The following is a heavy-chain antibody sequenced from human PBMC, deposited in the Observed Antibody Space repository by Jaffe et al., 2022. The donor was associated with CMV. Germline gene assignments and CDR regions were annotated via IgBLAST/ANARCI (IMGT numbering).Heavy chain of an antibody. J-gene: IGHJ4*02. Sequence: QVQLVESGGGVVQPGRSLRLSCAASGFTFSSYGMHWVRQAPGKGLEWVAVISYDGSNKYYADSVKGRFTISRDNSKNTLYLQMNSLRAEDTAVYYCAKDSHYDFWSGYFDYWGQGTLVTVSS. CDR1: GFTFSSYG. D-gene: IGHD3-3*01. V-gene: IGHV3-30*18. CDR2: ISYDGSNK. CDR3: AKDSHYDFWSGYFDY.